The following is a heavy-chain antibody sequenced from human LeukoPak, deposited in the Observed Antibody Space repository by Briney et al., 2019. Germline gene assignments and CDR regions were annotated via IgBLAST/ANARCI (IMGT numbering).Heavy chain of an antibody. D-gene: IGHD3-22*01. Sequence: EPSETLSLTCTVSGGSISSYYWSWIRQPAGKGLEWIGRIYTSGSTNYNPSLKSRVTMSVDTSKNQFSLKLSSVTAADTAVYYCARDSDTSSRYSRFDYWGQGTLVAVSS. CDR1: GGSISSYY. CDR3: ARDSDTSSRYSRFDY. V-gene: IGHV4-4*07. CDR2: IYTSGST. J-gene: IGHJ4*02.